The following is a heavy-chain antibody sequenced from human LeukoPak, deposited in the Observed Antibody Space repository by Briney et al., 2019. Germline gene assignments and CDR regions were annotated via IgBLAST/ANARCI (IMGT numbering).Heavy chain of an antibody. D-gene: IGHD6-19*01. J-gene: IGHJ3*02. V-gene: IGHV4-39*07. Sequence: SETLSLTCTVSGGSISSSSYYWGWIRQPPGKGLEWIGSIYYSGSTYYNPSLKSRVTISVDTSKNQFSLKLSSVTAADTAVYYCARVGAISSGEDAFDIWGQGTMVTVSS. CDR2: IYYSGST. CDR3: ARVGAISSGEDAFDI. CDR1: GGSISSSSYY.